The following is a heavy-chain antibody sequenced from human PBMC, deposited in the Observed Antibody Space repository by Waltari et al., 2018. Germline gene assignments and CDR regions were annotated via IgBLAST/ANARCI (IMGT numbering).Heavy chain of an antibody. CDR3: ARSGLTVFGVAPGY. Sequence: EVNLVESGGGLVKPGGSLRLSCAASGFTFFTYSMNWVRQAPGKGLEWVASISTSGNYIYYADSVKGRFTISRDDAKNSLYLQMTSLRAEDTAVYFCARSGLTVFGVAPGYWGQGTLVTVS. V-gene: IGHV3-21*01. J-gene: IGHJ4*02. CDR1: GFTFFTYS. CDR2: ISTSGNYI. D-gene: IGHD3-3*01.